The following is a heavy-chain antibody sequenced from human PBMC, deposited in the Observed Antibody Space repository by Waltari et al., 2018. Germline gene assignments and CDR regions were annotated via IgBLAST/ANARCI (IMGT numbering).Heavy chain of an antibody. J-gene: IGHJ3*02. CDR1: GYTFTSYA. V-gene: IGHV1-3*01. CDR2: INAGNGNT. CDR3: ARETGSGWYLGAFDI. D-gene: IGHD6-19*01. Sequence: QVQLVQSGAEGKKPGASVKVSCKASGYTFTSYAMHGVRQAPGQRLEWMGWINAGNGNTKYSQQFPGRVTITRDTSASTAYMELSSLRSEDTAVYYCARETGSGWYLGAFDIWGQGTTVTVSS.